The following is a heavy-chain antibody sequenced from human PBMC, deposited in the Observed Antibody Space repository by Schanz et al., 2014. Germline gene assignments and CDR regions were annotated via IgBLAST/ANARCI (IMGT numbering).Heavy chain of an antibody. Sequence: VQLVESGGSVVQPGRFLRLSCAGSGFSFSDHFMDWVRQAPGKGLEWVGHSRNKGHSYTSEYAASVKGRFTISRDESESSLYLQMDSLKTEDTAVYYCARRNFYDKSAAFDYWGQGSLVTVSS. V-gene: IGHV3-72*01. CDR1: GFSFSDHF. CDR3: ARRNFYDKSAAFDY. D-gene: IGHD3-9*01. CDR2: SRNKGHSYTS. J-gene: IGHJ4*02.